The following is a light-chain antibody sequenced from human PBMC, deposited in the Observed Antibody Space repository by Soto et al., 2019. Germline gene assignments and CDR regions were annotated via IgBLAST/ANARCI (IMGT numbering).Light chain of an antibody. CDR2: DAF. CDR1: QSVSSY. V-gene: IGKV3-11*01. Sequence: EIVLTQSPATLSLSPGERATLSCRASQSVSSYLAWYQQKPGQAPRLLISDAFNRAAGIPARFSGSGSGTDFTLTISSLEPEDFAVYYCQHRSNWPITFGQGTRLEIK. J-gene: IGKJ5*01. CDR3: QHRSNWPIT.